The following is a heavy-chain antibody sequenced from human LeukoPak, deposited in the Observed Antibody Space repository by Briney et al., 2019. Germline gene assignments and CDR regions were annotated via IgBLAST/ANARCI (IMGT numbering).Heavy chain of an antibody. CDR1: GFTFSSYG. J-gene: IGHJ4*02. CDR3: AKEAVAGYYFDY. CDR2: IWYDGSNK. Sequence: GGSLRLSCAASGFTFSSYGMHWVRQAPGKGLEGVAVIWYDGSNKYYADSVKGRFTISRDNSKNTLYLQMNSLRAEDTGVYYCAKEAVAGYYFDYWGQGTLVTVSS. V-gene: IGHV3-33*06. D-gene: IGHD6-19*01.